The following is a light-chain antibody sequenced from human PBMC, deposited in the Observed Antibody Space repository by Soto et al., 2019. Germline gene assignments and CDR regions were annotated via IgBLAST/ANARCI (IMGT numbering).Light chain of an antibody. V-gene: IGKV3-15*01. CDR1: QSVSSN. Sequence: EIVMTQSPATLSVSPGERATLSCRASQSVSSNLAWYQQKPGQAPRLLIYGASTRATGIPARFSGSGSGTDFTLSICSLQSEDFAVYYCQQYNNWHWTFGQGTNVEI. CDR3: QQYNNWHWT. J-gene: IGKJ1*01. CDR2: GAS.